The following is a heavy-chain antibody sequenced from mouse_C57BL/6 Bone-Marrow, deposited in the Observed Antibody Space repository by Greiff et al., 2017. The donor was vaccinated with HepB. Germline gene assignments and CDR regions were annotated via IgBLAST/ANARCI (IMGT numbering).Heavy chain of an antibody. CDR1: GFTFSSYA. CDR2: ISDGGSYT. Sequence: VQLQQSGGGLVKPGGSLKLSCAASGFTFSSYAMSWVRQTPEKRLEWVATISDGGSYTYYPDNVKGRFTISRDNAKNNLYLQMSHLKSEDTAMYYCARDHVYYYGSSYWFAYWGQGTLVTVSA. CDR3: ARDHVYYYGSSYWFAY. V-gene: IGHV5-4*01. J-gene: IGHJ3*01. D-gene: IGHD1-1*01.